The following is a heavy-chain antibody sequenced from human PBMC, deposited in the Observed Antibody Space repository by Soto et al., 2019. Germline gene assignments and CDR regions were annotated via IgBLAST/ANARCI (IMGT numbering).Heavy chain of an antibody. J-gene: IGHJ5*02. CDR2: IYYSGST. V-gene: IGHV4-30-4*01. Sequence: QVQLQESGPGLVKPSQTLSLTCTVSGGSISSGDYYWSWIRQPPGKGLEWIGYIYYSGSTYYNPSPRRRVTTSVDTSKNQFSRKRSSVTAAATAVYYCARERPDGSRLDPWGQGTLVTVSS. D-gene: IGHD6-13*01. CDR1: GGSISSGDYY. CDR3: ARERPDGSRLDP.